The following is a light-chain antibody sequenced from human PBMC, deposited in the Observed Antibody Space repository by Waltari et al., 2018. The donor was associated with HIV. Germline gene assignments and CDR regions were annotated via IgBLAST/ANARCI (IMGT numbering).Light chain of an antibody. J-gene: IGKJ1*01. CDR2: GLS. CDR3: LQPYDFPLT. V-gene: IGKV1-39*01. Sequence: MKVPTPPTSLSASVGQTIIISCRKSQGSYTFLNWYQKKGDQAPQLLIFGLSNWYSGVPSRFSGSGSGTEFTLVIRSLQPEDVALYYCLQPYDFPLTFGQGTNMEI. CDR1: QGSYTF.